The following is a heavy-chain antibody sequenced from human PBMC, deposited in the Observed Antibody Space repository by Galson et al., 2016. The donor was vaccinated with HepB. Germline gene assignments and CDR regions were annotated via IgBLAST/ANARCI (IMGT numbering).Heavy chain of an antibody. Sequence: SLRLSCAASGFRFSSYVMSWVRQAPGKGLDWVSSINGGGGITYDADSVKDRFTISRDNSKNTVYLQMNSLRAEDTAVYYCAKEGTIFGMIPYGVDVWGQGTTVTVSS. CDR3: AKEGTIFGMIPYGVDV. CDR2: INGGGGIT. D-gene: IGHD3-3*01. CDR1: GFRFSSYV. V-gene: IGHV3-23*01. J-gene: IGHJ6*02.